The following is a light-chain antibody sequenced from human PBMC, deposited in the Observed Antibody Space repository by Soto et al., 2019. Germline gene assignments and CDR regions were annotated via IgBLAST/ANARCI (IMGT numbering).Light chain of an antibody. V-gene: IGKV1-33*01. CDR3: QQYENLPT. Sequence: EIQLTQSPSSLSASVGDRVTITCQASQNINNYLNWYQQKPGRAPTLLIYDASNLEAGVPSRFRGSGSGTDFTFTISRLQPEDIATYYCQQYENLPTFGQGTRLEIK. CDR1: QNINNY. J-gene: IGKJ5*01. CDR2: DAS.